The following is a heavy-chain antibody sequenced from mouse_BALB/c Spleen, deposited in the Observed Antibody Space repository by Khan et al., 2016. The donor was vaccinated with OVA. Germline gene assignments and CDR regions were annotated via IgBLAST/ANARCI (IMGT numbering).Heavy chain of an antibody. CDR2: ISTGGSYT. CDR3: TRHRGYYGSNRYFDY. V-gene: IGHV5-6-4*01. Sequence: EVKLVESGGGLVRPGGSLKLSCAASGFSFSTYSMSWVRQTPEKRLEWVATISTGGSYTYYPDSVRGRFTISRDNAKNTLYLQMSSLKSEDTAMFYCTRHRGYYGSNRYFDYWGQGTTLTVSS. D-gene: IGHD1-1*01. CDR1: GFSFSTYS. J-gene: IGHJ2*01.